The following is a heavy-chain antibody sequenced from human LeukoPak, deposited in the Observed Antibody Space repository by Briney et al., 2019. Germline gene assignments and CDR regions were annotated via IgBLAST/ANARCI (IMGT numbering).Heavy chain of an antibody. J-gene: IGHJ4*02. D-gene: IGHD3-10*01. CDR1: GFTFSNYA. CDR3: AKKLTGSYYNPYDY. V-gene: IGHV3-23*01. CDR2: IVGSGAST. Sequence: GGSLRLSCAASGFTFSNYAMSWVGQAPGKGLEGVSSIVGSGASTYYADSVKGRFTISRDNSKNTLYLQMDSLRAEDTAVYYCAKKLTGSYYNPYDYWGQGTLVTVSS.